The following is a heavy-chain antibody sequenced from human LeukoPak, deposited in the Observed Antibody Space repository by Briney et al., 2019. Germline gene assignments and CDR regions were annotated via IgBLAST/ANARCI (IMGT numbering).Heavy chain of an antibody. D-gene: IGHD6-13*01. CDR1: GFTFDDYA. V-gene: IGHV3-9*01. J-gene: IGHJ6*02. CDR3: AKDIADSSSGYCYYYYGMDV. Sequence: GRSLRLSCAASGFTFDDYAMHWVRQAPGKGLEWVSGISWNSGSIGYADSVKGRFTISRDNAKNSLYLQMNSLRAEDTALYYCAKDIADSSSGYCYYYYGMDVWGQGTTVTVSS. CDR2: ISWNSGSI.